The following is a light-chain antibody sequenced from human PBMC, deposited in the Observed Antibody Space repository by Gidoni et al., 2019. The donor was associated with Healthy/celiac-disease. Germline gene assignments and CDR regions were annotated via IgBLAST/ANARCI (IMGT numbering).Light chain of an antibody. V-gene: IGLV3-27*01. Sequence: SSELQPPSSVSVSPGQTARITCPGDVLAKKDDRWCQQKPGQAPVLVIYNDRERPSGIPERCSGSSSGTTVILTISGAQVEDEADYYCYAAADNNLRVFGGGTKLTVL. CDR1: VLAKKD. CDR2: NDR. CDR3: YAAADNNLRV. J-gene: IGLJ3*02.